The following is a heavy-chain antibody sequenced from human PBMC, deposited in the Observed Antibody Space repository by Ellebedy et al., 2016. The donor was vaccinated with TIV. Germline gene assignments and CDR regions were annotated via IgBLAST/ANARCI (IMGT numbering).Heavy chain of an antibody. CDR2: IHYIGST. D-gene: IGHD3-16*02. J-gene: IGHJ2*01. V-gene: IGHV4-59*08. CDR1: DGSTSGYY. Sequence: SETLSLTCTVSDGSTSGYYWSWIRQPPGKGLEWIGYIHYIGSTSYHPSLKCRVRISGDPSTSHFSLKPSSVTAADTAVYYCARHLLHPNLRLGELSLNWYFDLWGRGTLVTVSS. CDR3: ARHLLHPNLRLGELSLNWYFDL.